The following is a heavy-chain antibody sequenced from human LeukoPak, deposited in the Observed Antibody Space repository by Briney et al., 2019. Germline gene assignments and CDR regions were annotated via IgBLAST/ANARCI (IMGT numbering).Heavy chain of an antibody. Sequence: GGSLRLSCAASGFTFSSYSMNWVRQAPGKGLEGVSSISSSSSYRYYADSVKGRFTISRDNAKNSLYLQMNSLRAEDTAVYYCAREMGGYPFDYWGQGTLVTVSS. D-gene: IGHD5-12*01. CDR1: GFTFSSYS. V-gene: IGHV3-21*01. CDR2: ISSSSSYR. CDR3: AREMGGYPFDY. J-gene: IGHJ4*02.